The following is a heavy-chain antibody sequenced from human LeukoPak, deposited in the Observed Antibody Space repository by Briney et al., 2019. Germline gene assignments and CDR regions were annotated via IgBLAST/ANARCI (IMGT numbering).Heavy chain of an antibody. CDR1: GFTFSSYW. CDR3: ARGGDYPFDY. Sequence: GGSLRLSCAASGFTFSSYWMHWVRQVPGKGLVWVSRINSGGSSTSHADSVKGRFTISRDNAKNTLYLQMNSPRAEDTAVYYCARGGDYPFDYWGQGTLVTVSS. V-gene: IGHV3-74*01. D-gene: IGHD4-17*01. J-gene: IGHJ4*02. CDR2: INSGGSST.